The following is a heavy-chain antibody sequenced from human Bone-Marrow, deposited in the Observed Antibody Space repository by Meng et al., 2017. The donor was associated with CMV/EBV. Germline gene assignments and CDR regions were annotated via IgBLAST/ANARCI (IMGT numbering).Heavy chain of an antibody. CDR2: IKQDGSEK. J-gene: IGHJ4*02. Sequence: GGSLRLSCAASGFTFSSYWMSWVRQAPGKGLEWVANIKQDGSEKYYVDSVKGRFTISRDNAKNSLYLQMNSLRAEETAVYYCARGGGGIYSNFPYDYWGQGTLVTVSS. V-gene: IGHV3-7*01. CDR3: ARGGGGIYSNFPYDY. D-gene: IGHD4-11*01. CDR1: GFTFSSYW.